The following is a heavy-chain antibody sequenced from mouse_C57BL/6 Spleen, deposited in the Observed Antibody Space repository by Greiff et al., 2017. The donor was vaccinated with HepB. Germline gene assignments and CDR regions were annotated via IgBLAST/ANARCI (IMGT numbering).Heavy chain of an antibody. J-gene: IGHJ2*01. Sequence: LEESGAELVKPGASVKISCKASGYAFSSYWMNWVKQRPGKGLEWIGQIYPGDGDTNYNGKFKGKATLTADKSSSTAYMQLSSLTSEDSAVYFCARAAALYYFDYWGQGTTLTVSS. CDR3: ARAAALYYFDY. D-gene: IGHD6-1*01. CDR2: IYPGDGDT. CDR1: GYAFSSYW. V-gene: IGHV1-80*01.